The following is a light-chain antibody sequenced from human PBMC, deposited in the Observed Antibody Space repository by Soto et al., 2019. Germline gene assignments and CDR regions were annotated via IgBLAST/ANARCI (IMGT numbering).Light chain of an antibody. CDR1: LSIRTW. CDR2: DAS. Sequence: GDRGTITCRASLSIRTWIAWYQQKPGKAPKVLIYDASILASGVPSRFSGSGSGTEFTLAISSLQPDDFASYYCQQYFSYSRTFGQGTKVDVK. CDR3: QQYFSYSRT. V-gene: IGKV1-5*01. J-gene: IGKJ1*01.